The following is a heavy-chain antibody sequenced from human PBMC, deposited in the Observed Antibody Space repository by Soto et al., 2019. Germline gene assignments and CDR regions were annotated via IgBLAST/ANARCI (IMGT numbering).Heavy chain of an antibody. D-gene: IGHD1-1*01. CDR2: ISSYNGNT. Sequence: ASVKVSCKASGYTFTTYGINWVRQAPGQGLEWMGWISSYNGNTNYAQNFQGRVTMTTDTSTNTAYMELRSLRSDDTAVYYCARGEIYATLDYWGQGNLVTVSS. J-gene: IGHJ4*02. CDR1: GYTFTTYG. V-gene: IGHV1-18*01. CDR3: ARGEIYATLDY.